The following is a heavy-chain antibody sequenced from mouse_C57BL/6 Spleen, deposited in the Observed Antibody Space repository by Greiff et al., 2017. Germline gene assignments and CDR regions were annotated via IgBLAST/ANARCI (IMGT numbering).Heavy chain of an antibody. CDR3: STHIYYDYEECAY. CDR1: GFSLTSYG. Sequence: QVQLKESGPGLVAPSQCLSITCTVSGFSLTSYGVDWVRQSPGKGLEWLGVIWGVGSTNYNSALKSGLSSSKDNSKSHVFLSIISMQTDDTAMYYCSTHIYYDYEECAYWGQGTLLTVSA. CDR2: IWGVGST. V-gene: IGHV2-6*01. D-gene: IGHD2-4*01. J-gene: IGHJ3*01.